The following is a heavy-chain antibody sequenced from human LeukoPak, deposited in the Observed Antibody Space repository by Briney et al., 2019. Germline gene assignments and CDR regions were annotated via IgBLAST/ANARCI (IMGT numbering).Heavy chain of an antibody. CDR3: ARYIDPTGLVPAAMPGY. V-gene: IGHV3-30*04. J-gene: IGHJ4*02. CDR2: ISYDGSNK. CDR1: GFTFSSYA. Sequence: GRSLRLSCAASGFTFSSYAMHWVRQAPGKGLEWVAVISYDGSNKYYADSVKGRFTISRDNSKNTLYLQMNSLRAEDTAVYYCARYIDPTGLVPAAMPGYWGQGTLVTVSS. D-gene: IGHD2-2*01.